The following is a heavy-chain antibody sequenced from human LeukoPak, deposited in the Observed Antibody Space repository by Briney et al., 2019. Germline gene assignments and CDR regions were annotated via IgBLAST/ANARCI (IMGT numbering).Heavy chain of an antibody. Sequence: PSETLSLTCAVYGGSFSGYYWSWIRQPPGKGLEWIGDINHSGSTNYNPSLKSRVTISVDTSKNQFSLKLSSVTAADTAVYYCARVPIVVVAATDYFDYWGQGTLVTVSS. CDR2: INHSGST. D-gene: IGHD2-15*01. CDR1: GGSFSGYY. CDR3: ARVPIVVVAATDYFDY. V-gene: IGHV4-34*01. J-gene: IGHJ4*02.